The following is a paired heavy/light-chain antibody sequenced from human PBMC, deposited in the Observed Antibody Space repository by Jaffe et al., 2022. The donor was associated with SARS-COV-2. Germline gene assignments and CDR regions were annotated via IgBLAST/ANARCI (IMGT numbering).Heavy chain of an antibody. CDR3: ARGSFTYYYGSGSYSGMDV. V-gene: IGHV4-4*07. Sequence: QVQLQESGPGLVKPSETLSLTCTVSGGSISSYYWSWIRQPAGKGLEWIGRIYTSGSTNYNPSLKSRVTMSVDTSKNQFSLKLSSVTAADTAVYYCARGSFTYYYGSGSYSGMDVWGQGTTVTVSS. D-gene: IGHD3-10*01. CDR1: GGSISSYY. J-gene: IGHJ6*02. CDR2: IYTSGST.
Light chain of an antibody. V-gene: IGKV3-15*01. J-gene: IGKJ2*01. CDR3: QQYNNWPPET. Sequence: EIVMTQSPATLSVSPGERATLSCRASQSVSSNLAWYQQKPGQAPRLLIYGASTRATGIPARFSGSGSGTEFTLTISSLQSEDFAVYYCQQYNNWPPETFGQGTKLEIK. CDR1: QSVSSN. CDR2: GAS.